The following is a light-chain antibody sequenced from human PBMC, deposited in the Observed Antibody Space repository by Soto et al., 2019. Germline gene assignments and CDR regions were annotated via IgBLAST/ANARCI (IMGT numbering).Light chain of an antibody. V-gene: IGLV2-14*01. Sequence: QSALTQPASVSGSPGQSITISCTGSSSDVGGYNFVSWYQRHPGKAPKLIISEVSNRPSGVSNRFSGSKSGNTASLTISGLQTEDEAEYYCSSYTITTALVFGSGTKVTVL. CDR1: SSDVGGYNF. CDR3: SSYTITTALV. J-gene: IGLJ1*01. CDR2: EVS.